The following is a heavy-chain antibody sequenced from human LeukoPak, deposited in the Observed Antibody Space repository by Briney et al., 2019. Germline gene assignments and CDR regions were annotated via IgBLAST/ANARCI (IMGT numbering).Heavy chain of an antibody. CDR1: GVSITNYS. CDR3: ARDYLVGAPLDS. D-gene: IGHD1-26*01. CDR2: MYISGST. V-gene: IGHV4-4*07. Sequence: PSETLSLTCTVSGVSITNYSWAWIRQPAGEGLEWIGRMYISGSTNYNPSLKSRVSISIDKTKNQFSLKLTSVTAADTAVYYCARDYLVGAPLDSWGQGTLVTVSS. J-gene: IGHJ4*02.